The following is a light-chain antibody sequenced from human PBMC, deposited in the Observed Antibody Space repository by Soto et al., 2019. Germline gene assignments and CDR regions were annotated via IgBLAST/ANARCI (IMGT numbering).Light chain of an antibody. J-gene: IGKJ4*01. CDR2: GVS. CDR1: QSVTSNA. CDR3: QQRSKWPLT. V-gene: IGKV3D-20*02. Sequence: EIVLTQSSATLSLSPCERATLSCSASQSVTSNALAWYQQKPGQAPRLLIYGVSSRATGIPDRLSGSGSGTDFTLTISSLEPEDFAVYYCQQRSKWPLTFGGGTKV.